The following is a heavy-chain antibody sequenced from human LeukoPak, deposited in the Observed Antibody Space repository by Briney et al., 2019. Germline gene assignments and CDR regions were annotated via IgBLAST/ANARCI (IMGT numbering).Heavy chain of an antibody. D-gene: IGHD1-14*01. CDR2: INPNSGGT. CDR3: ARENRGGTSISSHIYYFDY. J-gene: IGHJ4*02. CDR1: GGTFSSYA. Sequence: ASVKVSCKASGGTFSSYAISWVRQAPGQGLEWMGWINPNSGGTNFAQKFQGRVTTTRDTSISTAYMELSRLTSDDTAVYYCARENRGGTSISSHIYYFDYWGQGTLVTVSS. V-gene: IGHV1-2*02.